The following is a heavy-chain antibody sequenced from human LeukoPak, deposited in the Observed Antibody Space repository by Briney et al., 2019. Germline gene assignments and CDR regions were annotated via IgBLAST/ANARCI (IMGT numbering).Heavy chain of an antibody. CDR2: IYYSGST. J-gene: IGHJ4*02. Sequence: SETLPLTCAVSGYSISSSNWWGWIRQPPGKGLEWIGYIYYSGSTYYNPSLKSRVTMSVDTSKNQFSLKLSSVTAVDTAVYYCARIANLDYFDYWGQGTLVTVSS. CDR3: ARIANLDYFDY. V-gene: IGHV4-28*01. CDR1: GYSISSSNW.